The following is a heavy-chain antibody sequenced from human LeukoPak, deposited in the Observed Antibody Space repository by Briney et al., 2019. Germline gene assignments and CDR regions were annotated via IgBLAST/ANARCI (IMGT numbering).Heavy chain of an antibody. D-gene: IGHD6-19*01. Sequence: SETLSLTCAVYGGSFSGYYWSWIRQPPGKGLEWIGEINHSGSTNYNPSLKSRVTISVDTSKTQFSLKLRSVTAADTAVYYCARHSSGWYRSYYFDYWGEGTPVTVSS. CDR2: INHSGST. V-gene: IGHV4-34*01. J-gene: IGHJ4*02. CDR3: ARHSSGWYRSYYFDY. CDR1: GGSFSGYY.